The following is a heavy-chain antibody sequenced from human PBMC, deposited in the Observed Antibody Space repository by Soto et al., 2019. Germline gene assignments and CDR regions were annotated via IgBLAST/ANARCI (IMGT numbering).Heavy chain of an antibody. D-gene: IGHD1-26*01. CDR3: ARDRLAYSGSPDAFDI. Sequence: ASVKVSCKASGGTFSSYAISWVRQAPGQGLEWMGGIIPIFGTANYAQKFQGRVTITADESTSTAYMELSSLRSEDTAVYYCARDRLAYSGSPDAFDIRGQGTMVTVSS. J-gene: IGHJ3*02. V-gene: IGHV1-69*13. CDR2: IIPIFGTA. CDR1: GGTFSSYA.